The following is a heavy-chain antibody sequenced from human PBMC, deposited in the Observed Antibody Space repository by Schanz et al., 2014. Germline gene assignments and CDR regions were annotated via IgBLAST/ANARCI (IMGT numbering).Heavy chain of an antibody. CDR2: MNPNSGNP. Sequence: QVQLIQSGAEVKKPGASVKVSCTPSGYTFTSYDINWVRQAPGQGLEWLGWMNPNSGNPGFAQEFRGRVTMTRNTSMSTAYIELHVLTSEDTAVYYCARGRTFDYWGQGTLVNVSS. V-gene: IGHV1-8*01. CDR1: GYTFTSYD. CDR3: ARGRTFDY. J-gene: IGHJ4*02.